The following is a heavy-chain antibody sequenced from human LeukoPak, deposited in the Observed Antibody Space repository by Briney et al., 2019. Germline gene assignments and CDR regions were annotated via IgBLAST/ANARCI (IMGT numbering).Heavy chain of an antibody. CDR3: ARRDIAVAGMPFDY. V-gene: IGHV4-4*02. J-gene: IGHJ4*02. CDR2: IYHSGST. CDR1: GGSISSSNW. D-gene: IGHD6-19*01. Sequence: SETLSLTCAVSGGSISSSNWWSWVRQPPGKGLEWIGEIYHSGSTNYNPSLKSRVTISVDTSKNQFSLKLSSVTAADTAVYYCARRDIAVAGMPFDYWGQGTLVTVSS.